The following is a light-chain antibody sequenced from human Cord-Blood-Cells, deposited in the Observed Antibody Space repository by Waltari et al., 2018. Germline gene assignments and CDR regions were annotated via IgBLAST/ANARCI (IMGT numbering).Light chain of an antibody. V-gene: IGKV3-15*01. CDR1: QSVSSN. J-gene: IGKJ2*01. Sequence: EIVMTQSPATLSVSPGERATLSCRASQSVSSNLAWYQQKPGQAPRLLIYGASTRATGIPARFSGSWSGTEFTLIISSLQSEDFAVYDWQQYNNWPYTFGQGTKLEIK. CDR2: GAS. CDR3: QQYNNWPYT.